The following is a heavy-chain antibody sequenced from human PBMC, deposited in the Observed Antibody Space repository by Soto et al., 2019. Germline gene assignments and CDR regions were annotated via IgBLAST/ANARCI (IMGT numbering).Heavy chain of an antibody. CDR3: ARDPQRNYDILTGPLGMDV. D-gene: IGHD3-9*01. J-gene: IGHJ6*02. V-gene: IGHV4-31*03. Sequence: QVQLQESGPGLVKPSQTLSLTCTVSGGSISSGGYYWSWIRQHPGKGLEWIGYIYYSGSTYYNPSLKSRVTISVDTSKNQFSLKLSSVTAADTAVYYCARDPQRNYDILTGPLGMDVWGQGTTVTVSS. CDR2: IYYSGST. CDR1: GGSISSGGYY.